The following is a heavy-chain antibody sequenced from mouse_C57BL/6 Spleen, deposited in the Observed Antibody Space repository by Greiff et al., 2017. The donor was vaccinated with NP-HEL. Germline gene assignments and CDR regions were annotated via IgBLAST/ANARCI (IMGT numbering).Heavy chain of an antibody. V-gene: IGHV1-50*01. J-gene: IGHJ2*01. CDR1: GYTFTSYW. Sequence: VQLQQSGAELVKPGASVKLSCKASGYTFTSYWMQWVKQRPGQGLEWIGEIDPSDSYTNYNQKFKGKATLTVDTSSSTAYMQLSSLTSEDSAVYYCARKNWCFDYWGQGTTLTVSS. D-gene: IGHD4-1*01. CDR2: IDPSDSYT. CDR3: ARKNWCFDY.